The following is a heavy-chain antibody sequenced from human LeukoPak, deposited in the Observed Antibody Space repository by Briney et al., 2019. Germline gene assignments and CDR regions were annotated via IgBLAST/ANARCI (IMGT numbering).Heavy chain of an antibody. Sequence: GGSLRLSCAASGFTFSTYAMSWVRQAPGKGLEWLSAVSGSGGSTYYADSVKGRFTISRDNSKNTLYLQMYSLRAEDTAVYYCAKGNQWEPFAELDYWGQGTLVTVSS. CDR3: AKGNQWEPFAELDY. J-gene: IGHJ4*02. CDR2: VSGSGGST. V-gene: IGHV3-23*01. D-gene: IGHD1-26*01. CDR1: GFTFSTYA.